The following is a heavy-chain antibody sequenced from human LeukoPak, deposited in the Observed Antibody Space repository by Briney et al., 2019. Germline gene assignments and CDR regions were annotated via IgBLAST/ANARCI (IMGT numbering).Heavy chain of an antibody. D-gene: IGHD2-2*01. CDR3: ARANFLYCSSTTCLFDY. V-gene: IGHV1-2*02. Sequence: ASVKVSCKASGYTFTDYYMHWVRQAPGQGFEWMGWINPNDGDTNYAQKFQGRVTMTRDTSISTAHMEVSRLRSDGTAVYYCARANFLYCSSTTCLFDYWGQGTLVTVSS. J-gene: IGHJ4*02. CDR2: INPNDGDT. CDR1: GYTFTDYY.